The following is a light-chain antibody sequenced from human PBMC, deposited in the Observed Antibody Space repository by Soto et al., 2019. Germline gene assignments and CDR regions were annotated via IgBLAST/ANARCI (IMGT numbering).Light chain of an antibody. CDR2: NVN. V-gene: IGLV2-14*01. Sequence: QSALTQPASVSVYPGQSITISCPGTSSDVGGYNSVSWYQQHPGKAPKLMIYNVNNPPAGVSNRFSCSKSGNTESLTISGLKAEEEADYYFRSYTSFSTVVFGGGTMMTVL. J-gene: IGLJ3*02. CDR1: SSDVGGYNS. CDR3: RSYTSFSTVV.